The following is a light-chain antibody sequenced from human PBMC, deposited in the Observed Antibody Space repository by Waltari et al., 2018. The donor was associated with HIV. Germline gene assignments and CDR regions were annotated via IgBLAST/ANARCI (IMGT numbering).Light chain of an antibody. V-gene: IGKV2-28*01. J-gene: IGKJ1*01. CDR3: MQALLTPT. Sequence: VMTESAFPRPVTPGSPGCISFRSSQSLLHSNAYNDLDWYMHKPGQSPQRLIYLGSYRASGVPVRFSGSGAGTDYTLKISSVSAEDVGVHYCMQALLTPTFGQGTKVELK. CDR1: QSLLHSNAYND. CDR2: LGS.